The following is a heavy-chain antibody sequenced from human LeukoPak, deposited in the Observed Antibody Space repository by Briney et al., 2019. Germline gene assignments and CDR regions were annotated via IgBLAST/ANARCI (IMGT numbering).Heavy chain of an antibody. V-gene: IGHV1-18*01. Sequence: GASVKVSCKASGYTFTSYGISWVRQAPGQGLEWMGWISAYNGNTNYAQKFQGRVTITADKSTSTAYMELSSLRSEDTAVYYCARAYYDFWSGTRSSFDYWGQGTLVTVSS. CDR1: GYTFTSYG. D-gene: IGHD3-3*01. CDR2: ISAYNGNT. J-gene: IGHJ4*02. CDR3: ARAYYDFWSGTRSSFDY.